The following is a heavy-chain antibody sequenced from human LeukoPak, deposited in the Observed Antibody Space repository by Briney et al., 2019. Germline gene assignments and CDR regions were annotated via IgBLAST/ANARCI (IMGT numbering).Heavy chain of an antibody. J-gene: IGHJ4*02. D-gene: IGHD3-16*02. CDR3: ARSDDYVWGSYRYPNY. CDR2: ISSSSSYI. Sequence: PGGSLRLSCAASGFTFSSYSMNWVRQAPGKGLEWVSSISSSSSYIYYADSVKGRFTISRDNAKNSLYLQVNSLRAEDTAVYYCARSDDYVWGSYRYPNYWGQRTLVTVSS. V-gene: IGHV3-21*01. CDR1: GFTFSSYS.